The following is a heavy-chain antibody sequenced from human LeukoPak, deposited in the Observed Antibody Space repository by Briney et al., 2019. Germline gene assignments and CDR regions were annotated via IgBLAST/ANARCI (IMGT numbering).Heavy chain of an antibody. CDR1: GFTFSNYA. V-gene: IGHV3-23*01. CDR2: ISGSGGST. D-gene: IGHD3-3*01. CDR3: AKDPRITKNYYYNYYMDV. Sequence: GGSLRLSCAASGFTFSNYAMNWVRQAPGKRLEWVSAISGSGGSTNYVDSVKGRFTISRDNSKNTLYLQMNSLRAEATALYYCAKDPRITKNYYYNYYMDVWGKGTTVTVSS. J-gene: IGHJ6*03.